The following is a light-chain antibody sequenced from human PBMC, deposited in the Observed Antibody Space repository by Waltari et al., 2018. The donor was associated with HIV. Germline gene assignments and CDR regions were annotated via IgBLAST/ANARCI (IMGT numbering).Light chain of an antibody. Sequence: EVALTQSPLSLSVTLGQPASISCKSNQSLMYSDGKSYLFLFKESPGRPPRRLIYQVSHRDFGVPGRFSGSGSDTDCTLMISRVEAEDAGIYFCMQVRHWPHTPGQ. CDR2: QVS. V-gene: IGKV2-30*01. CDR3: MQVRHWPHT. CDR1: QSLMYSDGKSY. J-gene: IGKJ2*01.